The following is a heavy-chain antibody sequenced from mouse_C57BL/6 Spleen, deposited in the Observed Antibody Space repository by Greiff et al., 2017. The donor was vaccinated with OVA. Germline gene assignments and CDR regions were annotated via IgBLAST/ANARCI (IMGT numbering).Heavy chain of an antibody. Sequence: QVQLQQSGAELVKPGASVKISCKASGYAFSSYWMNWVKQRPGKGLEWIGQIYPGDGDTNYNGKFKGKATLTADKSSSTAYMQLSSLTSEDSAVYFCARSYRAYYYAMDYWGQGTSVTVSS. CDR3: ARSYRAYYYAMDY. CDR1: GYAFSSYW. V-gene: IGHV1-80*01. J-gene: IGHJ4*01. CDR2: IYPGDGDT. D-gene: IGHD1-1*01.